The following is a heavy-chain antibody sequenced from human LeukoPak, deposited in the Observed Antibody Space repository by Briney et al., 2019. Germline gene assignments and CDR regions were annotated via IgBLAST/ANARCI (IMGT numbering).Heavy chain of an antibody. D-gene: IGHD3-10*01. CDR2: IYHSGST. V-gene: IGHV4-4*02. CDR3: AREMVYGSGSYYYGMDV. Sequence: SGTLSLACAVSGGSISSSNWWSWVRQPPGKGLEWIGEIYHSGSTNYNPSLKSRVTILVDKSKNQFSLKLSSVTAADTAVYYCAREMVYGSGSYYYGMDVWGQGTTVTVSS. J-gene: IGHJ6*02. CDR1: GGSISSSNW.